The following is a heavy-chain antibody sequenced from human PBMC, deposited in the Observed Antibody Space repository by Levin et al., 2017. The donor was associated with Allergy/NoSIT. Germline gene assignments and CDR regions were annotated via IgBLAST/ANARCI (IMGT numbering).Heavy chain of an antibody. CDR2: IYYSGST. CDR1: GGSISSGGYY. V-gene: IGHV4-31*03. D-gene: IGHD6-6*01. Sequence: SQTLSLTCTVSGGSISSGGYYWSWIRQHPGKGLEWIGYIYYSGSTYYNPSLKSRVTISVDTSKNQFSLKLSSVTAADTAVYYCARLGIAARPTDYWGQGTLVTVSS. J-gene: IGHJ4*02. CDR3: ARLGIAARPTDY.